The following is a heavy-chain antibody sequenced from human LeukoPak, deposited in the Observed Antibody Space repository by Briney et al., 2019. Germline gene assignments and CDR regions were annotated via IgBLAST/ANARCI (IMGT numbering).Heavy chain of an antibody. CDR2: IHHTGST. CDR3: ARDLPAEGFDY. J-gene: IGHJ4*02. Sequence: SETLSLTCTVSGGSISSYYWSWIRQPPGKGLEWIGYIHHTGSTYYNPSLKSRVTISVDRSKNQFSLKLTSVTAADTAVYYCARDLPAEGFDYWGQGTLVTVSS. CDR1: GGSISSYY. V-gene: IGHV4-59*12.